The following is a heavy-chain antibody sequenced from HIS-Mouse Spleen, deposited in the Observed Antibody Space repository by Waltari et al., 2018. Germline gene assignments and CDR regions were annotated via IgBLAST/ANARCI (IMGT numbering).Heavy chain of an antibody. Sequence: QLQLQESGPGLVKPSETLSLTCTVSGGSISSSSYYWGWIRQPPGKGLEWIGRNYYSGRTYYNPSLKVRVTISVETARNQFSLRLSSVTAADTAVYYCARDFHDFWSGYYGGDKKHDAFDILGQGTMVTVSS. CDR2: NYYSGRT. D-gene: IGHD3-3*01. CDR3: ARDFHDFWSGYYGGDKKHDAFDI. CDR1: GGSISSSSYY. J-gene: IGHJ3*02. V-gene: IGHV4-39*07.